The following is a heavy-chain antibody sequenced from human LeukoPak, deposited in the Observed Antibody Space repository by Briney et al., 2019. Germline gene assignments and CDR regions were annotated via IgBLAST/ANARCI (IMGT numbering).Heavy chain of an antibody. CDR2: IYPGDSDT. CDR1: GYSFTSYW. Sequence: GESLKISCKGSGYSFTSYWIGWVRQMPGKGLEWMGIIYPGDSDTRYSPSFQGQVTISADKSISTAYLQWSSLKASDTAMYYCARLGGVLYSGSYYGAFGYWGQGTLVTVSS. D-gene: IGHD1-26*01. V-gene: IGHV5-51*01. J-gene: IGHJ4*02. CDR3: ARLGGVLYSGSYYGAFGY.